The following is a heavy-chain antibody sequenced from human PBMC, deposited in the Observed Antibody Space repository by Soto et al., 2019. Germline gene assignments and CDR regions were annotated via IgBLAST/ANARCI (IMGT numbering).Heavy chain of an antibody. Sequence: PSETLSLTCSVSGDSISTEGYYWSWIRQHPGKGLEWIGYIYYSGSTYYNPSLKSRVTISVDTSKNQFSLKLSSVTAADTAVYYCARVYRQYCSSTSCYTRPTGGLYYYYGMDVWGQGTTVTVSS. CDR3: ARVYRQYCSSTSCYTRPTGGLYYYYGMDV. V-gene: IGHV4-31*03. D-gene: IGHD2-2*02. J-gene: IGHJ6*02. CDR2: IYYSGST. CDR1: GDSISTEGYY.